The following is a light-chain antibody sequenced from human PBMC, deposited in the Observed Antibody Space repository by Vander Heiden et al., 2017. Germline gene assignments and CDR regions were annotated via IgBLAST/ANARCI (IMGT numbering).Light chain of an antibody. CDR3: QQRSNWLWT. CDR1: QSVSSY. Sequence: EIVLTQSPATLSLSPGERATLSCRASQSVSSYLAWYQQKPGQAPRLLLYDASNRATGIPARFSGSGSGTDFTLTISSLEPEDFAVYYCQQRSNWLWTFGQGTKVELK. CDR2: DAS. J-gene: IGKJ1*01. V-gene: IGKV3-11*01.